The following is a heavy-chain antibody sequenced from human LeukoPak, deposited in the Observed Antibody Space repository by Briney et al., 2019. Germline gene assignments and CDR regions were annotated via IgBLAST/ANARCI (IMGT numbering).Heavy chain of an antibody. V-gene: IGHV4-4*02. CDR1: GGSISSSNW. D-gene: IGHD3-22*01. J-gene: IGHJ4*02. CDR2: IYHSGST. CDR3: ATKRMRVPGDS. Sequence: PSETLSLTCAVSGGSISSSNWWSWVRQPAGKGLEWIGEIYHSGSTNFNSSLKSRVTISVDKSKNQFSLNLTSVTAADTAVYYCATKRMRVPGDSWGQGTLVTVSS.